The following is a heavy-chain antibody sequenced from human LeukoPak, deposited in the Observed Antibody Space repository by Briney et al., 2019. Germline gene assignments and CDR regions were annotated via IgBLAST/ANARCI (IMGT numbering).Heavy chain of an antibody. CDR3: ARSVEMATRIDY. V-gene: IGHV3-9*03. CDR2: ISWNSGSI. D-gene: IGHD5-24*01. Sequence: GGSLRLSCAASGFTFDDYAMHWVRQAPGKGLEWVSGISWNSGSIGYADSVKGRFTISRDNAKNSLYLQMNSLRAEDMALYYCARSVEMATRIDYWGQGTLVTVSP. CDR1: GFTFDDYA. J-gene: IGHJ4*02.